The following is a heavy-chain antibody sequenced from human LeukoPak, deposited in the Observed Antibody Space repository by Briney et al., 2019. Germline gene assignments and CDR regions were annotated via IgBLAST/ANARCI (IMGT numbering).Heavy chain of an antibody. CDR1: GGTISSYA. J-gene: IGHJ4*02. D-gene: IGHD2-15*01. CDR2: IIPIFGIA. CDR3: ARDQRDIVVDN. V-gene: IGHV1-69*04. Sequence: ASVMVSCKASGGTISSYAISWLRQAPGQGLEWMGRIIPIFGIANYAQKFQGRVTITADKSTSTAYMELSSLRSEDTAVYYCARDQRDIVVDNWGQGTLVTVSS.